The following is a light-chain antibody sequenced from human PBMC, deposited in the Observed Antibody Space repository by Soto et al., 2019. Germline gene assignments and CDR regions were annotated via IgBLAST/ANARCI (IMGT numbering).Light chain of an antibody. J-gene: IGKJ3*01. CDR1: QSISTY. CDR3: QQSYSTPFT. V-gene: IGKV1-39*01. Sequence: DIQMTQSPSSLSASVGDRVTITCRASQSISTYLNWYQQKPGKAPKLLIYAASSLLSGVPSRFSGSGSGTDVTLTISSLQPEDFATYYCQQSYSTPFTFGPGTKVDIK. CDR2: AAS.